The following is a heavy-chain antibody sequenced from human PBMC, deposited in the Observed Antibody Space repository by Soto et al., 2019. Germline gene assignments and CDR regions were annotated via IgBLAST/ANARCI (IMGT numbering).Heavy chain of an antibody. D-gene: IGHD2-8*02. CDR2: ISYDGTTK. CDR3: AKGGLWWAHYFDS. V-gene: IGHV3-30*18. CDR1: GFTFNKYG. Sequence: GGSPRLSCAASGFTFNKYGMQWVRQAPGKGLEWVAVISYDGTTKYHADSVKGRFTISRDNAKNTLFLQMDSLRAEDTAVYYCAKGGLWWAHYFDSWGQGIPVTVSS. J-gene: IGHJ4*02.